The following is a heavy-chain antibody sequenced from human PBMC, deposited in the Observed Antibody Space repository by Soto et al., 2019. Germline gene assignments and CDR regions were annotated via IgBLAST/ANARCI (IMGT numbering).Heavy chain of an antibody. J-gene: IGHJ6*02. Sequence: QVRLVQSGAEVKKPGSSVKVSCEASGGTFSSYAVTWVRQAPGQGLEWMGGIIPIVTTPNYAQKFQGRLTISADKSTSTSYMELSSLRSEDTGVYYCPRVGYNFWSRYYYYGMDVWGQGTTVIVSS. CDR3: PRVGYNFWSRYYYYGMDV. CDR2: IIPIVTTP. V-gene: IGHV1-69*06. D-gene: IGHD3-3*01. CDR1: GGTFSSYA.